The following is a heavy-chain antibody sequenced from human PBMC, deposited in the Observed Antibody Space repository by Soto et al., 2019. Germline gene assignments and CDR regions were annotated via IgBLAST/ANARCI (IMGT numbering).Heavy chain of an antibody. CDR1: GISVSTSDYY. CDR3: AGFVVPASRNSDFDH. Sequence: PSETLSLTCTVSGISVSTSDYYWGWVRQPPGKGLDWIGNIYYSASTFYNPSLRSRVTLSVDTSKNQFSLRLNSVTAADTAVYFCAGFVVPASRNSDFDHWGQGTLVTVSS. J-gene: IGHJ4*02. CDR2: IYYSAST. V-gene: IGHV4-39*01. D-gene: IGHD2-15*01.